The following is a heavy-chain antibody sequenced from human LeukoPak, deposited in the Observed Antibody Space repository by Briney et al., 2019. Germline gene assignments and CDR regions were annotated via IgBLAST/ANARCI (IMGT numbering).Heavy chain of an antibody. J-gene: IGHJ4*02. CDR2: IYYSGSI. Sequence: SETLSLTCTVSGGSISSYYWSWIRQPPGKGLEWMGYIYYSGSINYNPSLKSRVTISVDTSKNQFSLKLSSVTAADTAVYYCARRRIYYGSGSYDYWGQGTLVTVSS. V-gene: IGHV4-59*08. CDR3: ARRRIYYGSGSYDY. CDR1: GGSISSYY. D-gene: IGHD3-10*01.